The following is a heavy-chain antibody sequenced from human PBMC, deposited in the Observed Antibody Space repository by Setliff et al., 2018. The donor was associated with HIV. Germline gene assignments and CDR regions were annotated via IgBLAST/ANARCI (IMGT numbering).Heavy chain of an antibody. CDR2: IKQDGSYI. CDR1: GFSFKSAW. V-gene: IGHV3-7*01. D-gene: IGHD5-18*01. J-gene: IGHJ3*02. CDR3: ARRQQLWLLYAFDI. Sequence: GGSLRLSCAASGFSFKSAWMSWVRQAPGKGLEWVANIKQDGSYIYYADSVKGRFTISRDDATKSLFLQMDSLRAEDTAVYYCARRQQLWLLYAFDIWGQGTMVTVSS.